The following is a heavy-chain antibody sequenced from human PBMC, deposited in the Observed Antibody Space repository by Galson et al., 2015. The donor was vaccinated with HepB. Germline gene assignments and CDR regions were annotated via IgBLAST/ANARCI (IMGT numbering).Heavy chain of an antibody. CDR1: GGSFSGYY. D-gene: IGHD4-17*01. CDR2: INHSGST. CDR3: ARGWMTTVTNWFDP. Sequence: SETLSLTCAVYGGSFSGYYWSWIRQPPGKGLEWIGEINHSGSTNYNPSLKSRVTISVDTSKNQFSLKLSSVTAADTAVYYCARGWMTTVTNWFDPWGQGTLVTVSS. J-gene: IGHJ5*02. V-gene: IGHV4-34*01.